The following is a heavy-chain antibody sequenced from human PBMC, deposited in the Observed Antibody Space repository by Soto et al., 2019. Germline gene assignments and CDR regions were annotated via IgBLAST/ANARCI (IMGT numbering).Heavy chain of an antibody. CDR1: GYAFTIYG. J-gene: IGHJ4*02. CDR2: ISAYNGNT. Sequence: AAVNVYCKAAGYAFTIYGISWVRQAPGQGLEWMGWISAYNGNTNYAQKLQGRVTMTTDNSKNTVYLQMNSLRLEDTAVYYCARGPSYSDSYFDHWGQGTLVTVSS. V-gene: IGHV1-18*01. D-gene: IGHD4-17*01. CDR3: ARGPSYSDSYFDH.